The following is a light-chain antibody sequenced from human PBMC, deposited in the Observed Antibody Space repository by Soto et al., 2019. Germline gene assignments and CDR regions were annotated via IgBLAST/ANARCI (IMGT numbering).Light chain of an antibody. V-gene: IGKV1-5*01. CDR1: QSISGW. J-gene: IGKJ1*01. Sequence: DIQMTQSPSTLSASVGDRVTITCRASQSISGWLAWYQQKPGEAPKILIYDPSSLESGVPSRFSGSGSGTEFTLTISSLQPDDFATYYCQQYDSYSWTFGQGTKVEIK. CDR2: DPS. CDR3: QQYDSYSWT.